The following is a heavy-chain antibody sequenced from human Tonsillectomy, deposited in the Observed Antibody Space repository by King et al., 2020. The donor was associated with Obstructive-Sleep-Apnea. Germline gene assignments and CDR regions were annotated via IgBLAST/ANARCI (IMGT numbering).Heavy chain of an antibody. D-gene: IGHD1-26*01. CDR2: IYYSGST. CDR1: GGSISSSSYY. J-gene: IGHJ6*02. V-gene: IGHV4-39*07. Sequence: QLQESGPGLVKPSETLSLTCTVSGGSISSSSYYWGWIRQPPGKGLEWIGSIYYSGSTYYNPSLKSRVTISVDTSKNQFSLKLSSVTAADTAVYYCARNGVGANWGYYGMDVWGQGTTVTVSS. CDR3: ARNGVGANWGYYGMDV.